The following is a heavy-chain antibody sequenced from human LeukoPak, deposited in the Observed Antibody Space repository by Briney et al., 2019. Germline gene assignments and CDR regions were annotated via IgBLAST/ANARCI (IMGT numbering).Heavy chain of an antibody. CDR3: ARLSSGSYYVIDY. V-gene: IGHV4-38-2*01. Sequence: SETLSLTXAVSGYSISSGYYWGWIRQPPGKGLELIGSIYHSGSTYYNPSLKSRVTISVDTSKNQFSLKLSSVTAADTAVYYCARLSSGSYYVIDYWGQGTLVTVSS. CDR1: GYSISSGYY. D-gene: IGHD1-26*01. J-gene: IGHJ4*02. CDR2: IYHSGST.